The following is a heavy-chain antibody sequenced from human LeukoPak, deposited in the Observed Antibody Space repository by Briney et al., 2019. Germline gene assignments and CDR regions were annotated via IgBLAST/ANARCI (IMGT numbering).Heavy chain of an antibody. CDR1: GGTFSSYA. V-gene: IGHV1-69*13. Sequence: SVKVSCKASGGTFSSYAISWVRQAPGQGLEWMGGIIPIFGTANYAQKFQGGVTITADESTSTAYMELSSLRSEDTAVYYCARVANSEELDYDILTGLSWFDPWGQGTLVTVSS. CDR3: ARVANSEELDYDILTGLSWFDP. D-gene: IGHD3-9*01. CDR2: IIPIFGTA. J-gene: IGHJ5*02.